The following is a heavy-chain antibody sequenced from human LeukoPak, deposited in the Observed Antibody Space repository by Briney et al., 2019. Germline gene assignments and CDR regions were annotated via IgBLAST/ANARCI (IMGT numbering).Heavy chain of an antibody. D-gene: IGHD6-13*01. CDR1: GLTIRTYW. J-gene: IGHJ3*02. CDR2: IKRGGSEK. Sequence: AGGSLRLSCAASGLTIRTYWMSWVRQAPGKGLEWVASIKRGGSEKYYVDSVKGRFTISRDNAKNSLYLQMNSLRAEDTAVYHCVREASGGTKGVSGTFDTWGQGTWVTVSS. CDR3: VREASGGTKGVSGTFDT. V-gene: IGHV3-7*01.